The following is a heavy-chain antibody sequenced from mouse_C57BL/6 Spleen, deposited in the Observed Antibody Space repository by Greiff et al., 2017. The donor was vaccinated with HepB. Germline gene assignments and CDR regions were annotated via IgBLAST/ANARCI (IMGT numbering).Heavy chain of an antibody. D-gene: IGHD2-9*01. V-gene: IGHV1-55*01. CDR1: GYTFTSYW. CDR2: IYPGSGST. Sequence: QVQLKQPGAELVKPGASVKMSCKASGYTFTSYWITWVKQRPGQGLEWIGDIYPGSGSTNYNEKFKSKATLTVDTSSSTAYMQLSSLTSEDSAVYYCARPTMVTTSDYWGQGTTLTVSS. CDR3: ARPTMVTTSDY. J-gene: IGHJ2*01.